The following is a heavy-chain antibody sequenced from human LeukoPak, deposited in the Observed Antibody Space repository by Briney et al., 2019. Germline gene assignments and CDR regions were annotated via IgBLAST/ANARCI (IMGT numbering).Heavy chain of an antibody. V-gene: IGHV3-23*01. CDR3: AKDGSSGIAATADAFDI. D-gene: IGHD6-13*01. Sequence: PGGSLRHSCAASGFTFNTYAMSWVRQAPGKGLEWVSAISGGGATSYYADSVEGRFTISRDNSKNTLYLQMNSLRAEDTAIYYCAKDGSSGIAATADAFDIWGQGTMVTVSS. CDR1: GFTFNTYA. J-gene: IGHJ3*02. CDR2: ISGGGATS.